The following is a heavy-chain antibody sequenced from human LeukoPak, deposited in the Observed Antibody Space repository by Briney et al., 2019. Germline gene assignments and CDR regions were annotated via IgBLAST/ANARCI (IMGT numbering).Heavy chain of an antibody. CDR2: IDTFGSTT. J-gene: IGHJ5*02. Sequence: GGSLRLSCAASGFTFSAYWMQWARQAPGKGLVWVSRIDTFGSTTPQEDSVKGRFTISRDNAKNTLHLQMSSLTAEDTGVYYCARVRSGSDDWVDPWGQGTLVTVSS. V-gene: IGHV3-74*03. CDR3: ARVRSGSDDWVDP. CDR1: GFTFSAYW. D-gene: IGHD1-26*01.